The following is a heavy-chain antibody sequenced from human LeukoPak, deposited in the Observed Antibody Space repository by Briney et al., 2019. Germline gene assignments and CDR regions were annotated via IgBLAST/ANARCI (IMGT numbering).Heavy chain of an antibody. J-gene: IGHJ4*02. CDR1: GFTFSSYA. D-gene: IGHD3-16*01. CDR3: ARDYASQPFDY. V-gene: IGHV3-30-3*01. Sequence: GGSLRLSCAASGFTFSSYAMHWVRQAPGKGLKWVAVISYDGSNKYYADSVKGRFTISRDNSKNTLYLQMNSLRAEDTAVYYCARDYASQPFDYWGQGTLVTVSS. CDR2: ISYDGSNK.